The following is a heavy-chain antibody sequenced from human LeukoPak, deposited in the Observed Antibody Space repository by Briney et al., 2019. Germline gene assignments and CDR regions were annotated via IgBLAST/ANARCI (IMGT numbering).Heavy chain of an antibody. CDR1: GYTFTGYY. CDR2: INPNGGGS. V-gene: IGHV1-2*06. Sequence: GASVKVSCKASGYTFTGYYMHWVRQAPGQGLEWMGRINPNGGGSNYAQKFQGRVTMAGDTSISTAYMELSRLRSDDTAVYYCARTHSSDWYYFDYWGQGTLVTVS. J-gene: IGHJ4*02. CDR3: ARTHSSDWYYFDY. D-gene: IGHD6-19*01.